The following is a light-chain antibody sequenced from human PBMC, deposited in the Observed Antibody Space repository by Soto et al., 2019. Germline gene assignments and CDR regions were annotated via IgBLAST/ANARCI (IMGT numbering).Light chain of an antibody. V-gene: IGKV3-20*01. CDR3: QQYGSALRT. Sequence: EIVLTQSPGTLSLSPGERATLSCRASQSVSNNLAWYQKKSGQAPRLLIYGASSRATGIPDRFSGSGSGTDFTLTISGLEPEDFAVYYCQQYGSALRTFGQGTKV. J-gene: IGKJ1*01. CDR2: GAS. CDR1: QSVSNN.